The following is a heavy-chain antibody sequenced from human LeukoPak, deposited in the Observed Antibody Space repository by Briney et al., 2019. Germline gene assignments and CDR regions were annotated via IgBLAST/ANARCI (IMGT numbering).Heavy chain of an antibody. Sequence: GGSLRLSCAASGFTFSTYWMSWVRQAPGKGLEWVAHIKQDGSEKYYLDSVKGRFTISRDNAKNSLYLQMNSLRAEDTAVYYCARVSAVAGNFDYWGQGTLVTVSS. CDR3: ARVSAVAGNFDY. D-gene: IGHD6-19*01. CDR2: IKQDGSEK. CDR1: GFTFSTYW. J-gene: IGHJ4*02. V-gene: IGHV3-7*01.